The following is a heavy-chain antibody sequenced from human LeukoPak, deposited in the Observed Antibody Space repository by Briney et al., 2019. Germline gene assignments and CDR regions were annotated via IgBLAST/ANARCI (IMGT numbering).Heavy chain of an antibody. D-gene: IGHD5-12*01. J-gene: IGHJ4*02. CDR3: ARGVATNRYYFDY. CDR2: INAGNGNT. V-gene: IGHV1-3*01. Sequence: GASVKVSCKASGYTFTSYAMRWVRQAPGQGLEWMGWINAGNGNTKYSQKFQGRVTITRDTSASTAYMGLSSLRSEDTAVYSCARGVATNRYYFDYWGQGTLVTVSS. CDR1: GYTFTSYA.